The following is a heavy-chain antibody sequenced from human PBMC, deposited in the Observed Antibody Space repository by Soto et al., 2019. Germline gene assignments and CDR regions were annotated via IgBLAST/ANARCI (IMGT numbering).Heavy chain of an antibody. V-gene: IGHV3-33*08. D-gene: IGHD2-2*01. Sequence: GSLRLSCAASGFTFSSYGMHWVRQAPGKGLEWVAVIWYDGSNKYYADSVKGRFTISRDNSKNTLYLQMNSLRAEDTAVYYCARSEYCSSTSCSPDYWGQGTLVTVSS. CDR1: GFTFSSYG. CDR3: ARSEYCSSTSCSPDY. J-gene: IGHJ4*02. CDR2: IWYDGSNK.